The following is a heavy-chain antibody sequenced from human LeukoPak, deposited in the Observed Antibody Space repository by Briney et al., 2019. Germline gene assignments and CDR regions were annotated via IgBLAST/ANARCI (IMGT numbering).Heavy chain of an antibody. D-gene: IGHD2-2*01. CDR2: IYYSGST. CDR3: ARAHTPTDIVVVPAAENYYYMDV. J-gene: IGHJ6*03. CDR1: GGSISSGSYY. Sequence: SETLSLTCTVSGGSISSGSYYWSWIRQHPGKGLEWIGYIYYSGSTYYNPSLKSRVTISVDTSKNQFSLKLSSVTAADTAVYYCARAHTPTDIVVVPAAENYYYMDVWGQGTLVTVSS. V-gene: IGHV4-31*03.